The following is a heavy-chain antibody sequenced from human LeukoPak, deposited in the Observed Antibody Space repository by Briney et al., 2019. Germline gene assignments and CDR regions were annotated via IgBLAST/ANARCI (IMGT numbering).Heavy chain of an antibody. CDR1: GFTFSSYS. Sequence: GGSLRLSCAASGFTFSSYSMNWVRQAPGKGLEWVSSISSSSSYIYYADSVKGRFTISRDNAKNSLYLQMNSLRAEDTAGYYCARYSGNYFDPFGTYDMDVWGQGTTVTVSS. D-gene: IGHD1-26*01. CDR2: ISSSSSYI. CDR3: ARYSGNYFDPFGTYDMDV. V-gene: IGHV3-21*01. J-gene: IGHJ6*02.